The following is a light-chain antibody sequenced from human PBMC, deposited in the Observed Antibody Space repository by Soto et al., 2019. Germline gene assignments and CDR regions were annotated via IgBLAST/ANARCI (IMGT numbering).Light chain of an antibody. CDR1: QAVSIF. CDR2: DAS. J-gene: IGKJ2*01. Sequence: EILLAQSPATLSLSPGERATLSCKASQAVSIFLAWYQQKPGQAPRLLIHDASNRATGVPARFSGSGSGRDFTLTITSVELEDFAVYYCQQRSTWIYTFGQGTKLEV. CDR3: QQRSTWIYT. V-gene: IGKV3-11*02.